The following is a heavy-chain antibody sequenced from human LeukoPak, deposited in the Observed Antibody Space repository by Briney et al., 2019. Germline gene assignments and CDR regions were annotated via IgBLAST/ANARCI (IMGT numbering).Heavy chain of an antibody. CDR3: ARDRQPYYHYYGMDG. CDR2: ISFDGSKT. D-gene: IGHD6-6*01. Sequence: PGRSLRLSCEASGFTFSSYGMHWVRQAPGKGLEWVAVISFDGSKTYYADSMKGRCTISRDNSKNTLYLPMNSLRAEDTAAYYCARDRQPYYHYYGMDGWGQGTTVTVSS. CDR1: GFTFSSYG. J-gene: IGHJ6*02. V-gene: IGHV3-30*19.